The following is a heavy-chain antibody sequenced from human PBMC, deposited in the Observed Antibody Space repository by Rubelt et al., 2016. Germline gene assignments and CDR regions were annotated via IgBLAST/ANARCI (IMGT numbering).Heavy chain of an antibody. CDR1: GYTFPSYG. CDR3: ARDLPPFRRYNWNFPLDY. V-gene: IGHV1-18*01. Sequence: QVQLVQSGAEVKKPGASVKVSCKASGYTFPSYGISWVRQAPGQGLEWMGWISAYTDNTNYAQKLQGRVTMTTDTSTSTAYMELRSLRSDDTAVYYCARDLPPFRRYNWNFPLDYWGQGTLVTVSS. CDR2: ISAYTDNT. J-gene: IGHJ4*02. D-gene: IGHD1-7*01.